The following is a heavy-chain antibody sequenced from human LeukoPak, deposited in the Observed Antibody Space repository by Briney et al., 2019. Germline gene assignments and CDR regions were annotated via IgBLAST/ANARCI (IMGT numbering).Heavy chain of an antibody. Sequence: SETLSLTCTVSGGSISSYYWSWIRQPPGKGLEWIGYIYYSGSTNYNPSLKSRVTISVDTSKNQFSLKLSSMTFADTAVYYCARDRGDYGDLFDPWGQGTLVTVSS. D-gene: IGHD4-17*01. CDR3: ARDRGDYGDLFDP. CDR2: IYYSGST. V-gene: IGHV4-59*01. J-gene: IGHJ5*02. CDR1: GGSISSYY.